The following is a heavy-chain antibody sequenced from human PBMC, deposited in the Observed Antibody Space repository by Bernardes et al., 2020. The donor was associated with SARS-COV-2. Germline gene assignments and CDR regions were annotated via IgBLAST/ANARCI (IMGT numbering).Heavy chain of an antibody. Sequence: LRLSCAASGFTFNSYSMNWVRQAPGKGLEWVSYISASTRTIYYADSVKGRFTVSRDNAKDSLFLQMNSLRAEDTAVYYCARDRLEWFYDSSGVGYWGQGALVTVSS. CDR3: ARDRLEWFYDSSGVGY. CDR2: ISASTRTI. CDR1: GFTFNSYS. V-gene: IGHV3-48*04. J-gene: IGHJ4*02. D-gene: IGHD3-22*01.